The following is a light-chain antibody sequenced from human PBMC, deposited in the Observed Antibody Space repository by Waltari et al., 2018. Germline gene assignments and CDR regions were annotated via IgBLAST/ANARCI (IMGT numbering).Light chain of an antibody. J-gene: IGKJ1*01. CDR2: GAS. V-gene: IGKV3D-15*01. Sequence: EIVMTQSPATLSVSPGERATPSCRASQSVGNNLVWYQHKPGQAPRLLMYGASIRSVDFPSRFSGSGSGTEFTLTISGLQSEDFALYYCQQYYNWPRTFGQGTKVEIK. CDR3: QQYYNWPRT. CDR1: QSVGNN.